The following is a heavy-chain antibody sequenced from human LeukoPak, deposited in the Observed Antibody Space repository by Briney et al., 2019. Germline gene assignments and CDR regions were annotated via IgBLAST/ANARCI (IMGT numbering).Heavy chain of an antibody. Sequence: SVKVSCKASGYTFTSYAISWVRQAPGQGLEWMGGIIPIFGTANYAQKFQGRVTITADESTSTAYMELSSLRSEDTAVYYCERGQMNSRIFDYWGQGTLVTVSS. V-gene: IGHV1-69*13. CDR2: IIPIFGTA. CDR3: ERGQMNSRIFDY. D-gene: IGHD2/OR15-2a*01. J-gene: IGHJ4*02. CDR1: GYTFTSYA.